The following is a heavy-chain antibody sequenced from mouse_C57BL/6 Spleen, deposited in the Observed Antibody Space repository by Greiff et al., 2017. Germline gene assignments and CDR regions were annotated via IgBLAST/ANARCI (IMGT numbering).Heavy chain of an antibody. CDR1: GYTFTSYN. Sequence: VQLQQSGAELVRPGASVKMSCKASGYTFTSYNMHWVKQTPRQGLEWIGAIYPGNGDTSYNQKFKGKATLTVDKSSSTAYMQLSSLTSEDSAVYFCARSGHYYGSSYYYYAMDYWGQGTSVTVSS. D-gene: IGHD1-1*01. V-gene: IGHV1-12*01. CDR3: ARSGHYYGSSYYYYAMDY. J-gene: IGHJ4*01. CDR2: IYPGNGDT.